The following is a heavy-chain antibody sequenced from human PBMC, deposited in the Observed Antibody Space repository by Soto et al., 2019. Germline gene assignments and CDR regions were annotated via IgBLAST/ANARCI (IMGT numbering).Heavy chain of an antibody. CDR1: GYAFTTYG. CDR2: ISAHNGNT. V-gene: IGHV1-18*01. D-gene: IGHD1-1*01. Sequence: QVHMVQSGAEVKKPGASVKVSCKGSGYAFTTYGITWVRQAPGQGLEWMGWISAHNGNTNYAQKLQGRVTVTRDTSTSTAYMELSSLRSDDTAVYYCARGRYGDYWGQGALVTVSS. CDR3: ARGRYGDY. J-gene: IGHJ4*02.